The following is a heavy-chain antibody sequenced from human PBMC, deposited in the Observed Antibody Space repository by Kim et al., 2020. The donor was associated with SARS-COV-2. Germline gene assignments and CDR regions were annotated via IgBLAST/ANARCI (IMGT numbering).Heavy chain of an antibody. V-gene: IGHV4-59*01. Sequence: SETLSLTCTVSGGSISSYYWSWIRQPPGKGLEWIGYIYYSGSTNYNPSLKSRVTISVDTSKNQFSLKLSSVTAADTAVYYCARGQNKVWFGELLSPRYY. CDR2: IYYSGST. D-gene: IGHD3-10*01. J-gene: IGHJ6*01. CDR3: ARGQNKVWFGELLSPRYY. CDR1: GGSISSYY.